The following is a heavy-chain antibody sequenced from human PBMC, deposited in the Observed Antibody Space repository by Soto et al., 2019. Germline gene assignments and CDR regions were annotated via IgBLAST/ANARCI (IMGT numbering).Heavy chain of an antibody. CDR1: GYSFTNYW. Sequence: EVQLVQSGAEVKKAGESLKISCQGSGYSFTNYWVGWVRQIPGRGLEWMGIIHPGDSDTRYSPFFQGQVTISADKSIGTAYRQWSSLKASDTAMYYCARHNRYSSTWFEGWFDPWGQGTLVTVSS. CDR2: IHPGDSDT. V-gene: IGHV5-51*03. D-gene: IGHD6-13*01. J-gene: IGHJ5*02. CDR3: ARHNRYSSTWFEGWFDP.